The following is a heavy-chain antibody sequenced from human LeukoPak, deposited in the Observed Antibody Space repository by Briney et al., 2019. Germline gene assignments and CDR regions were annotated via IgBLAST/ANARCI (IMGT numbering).Heavy chain of an antibody. CDR2: INPNSGAT. J-gene: IGHJ4*01. CDR1: GGTFSSYA. CDR3: ARGRRILGGPENAGDFFDY. D-gene: IGHD3-16*01. Sequence: ASVKVSCKASGGTFSSYAISWVRQAPGQGLKWMGWINPNSGATDYAQSFQARVTVTRDTSIGTGYMELTGLKSDDTAVYYCARGRRILGGPENAGDFFDYWGQGSLVTVSS. V-gene: IGHV1-2*02.